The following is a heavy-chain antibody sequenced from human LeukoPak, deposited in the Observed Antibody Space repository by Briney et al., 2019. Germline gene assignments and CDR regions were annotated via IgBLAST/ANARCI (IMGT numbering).Heavy chain of an antibody. J-gene: IGHJ4*02. CDR2: ISSSGSTI. CDR3: VRGMGYTSGSELFDD. D-gene: IGHD5-18*01. V-gene: IGHV3-48*03. CDR1: GFTFSSYE. Sequence: GGSLRLSCAASGFTFSSYEMNWVRQAPGKGLEWVSYISSSGSTIYYADSVKGRFTISRDNAKNSLYLQMNSLRAEDTAMYYCVRGMGYTSGSELFDDWGQGTLITVSS.